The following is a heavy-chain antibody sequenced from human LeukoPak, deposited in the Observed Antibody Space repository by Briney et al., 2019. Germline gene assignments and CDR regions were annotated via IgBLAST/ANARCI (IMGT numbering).Heavy chain of an antibody. CDR1: GGSFSGYY. D-gene: IGHD4-11*01. CDR2: IYYSGST. J-gene: IGHJ6*02. V-gene: IGHV4-59*01. Sequence: PSETLSLTCAVYGGSFSGYYWSWIRQPPGKGLEWIGYIYYSGSTNYNPSLKSRVTISVDTSKNQFSLKLSSVTAADTAVYYCARGGTTAASLYYYYYYGMDVWGQGTTVTVSS. CDR3: ARGGTTAASLYYYYYYGMDV.